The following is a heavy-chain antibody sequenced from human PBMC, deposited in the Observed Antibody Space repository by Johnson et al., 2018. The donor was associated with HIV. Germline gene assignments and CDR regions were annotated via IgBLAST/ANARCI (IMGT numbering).Heavy chain of an antibody. D-gene: IGHD3-3*01. CDR2: IPFDGSNI. Sequence: QVLLVESGGGVVQPGNSLRLSCAASGFAFSNYGMHWVRQAPGKGLECVAVIPFDGSNIKYANSVKGRLTISRDNSKNTLYLQLDNLRPEDTAVYYCAKGVTIFGVGIHDGFDMWGQGTMVTVSS. V-gene: IGHV3-30*18. CDR1: GFAFSNYG. CDR3: AKGVTIFGVGIHDGFDM. J-gene: IGHJ3*02.